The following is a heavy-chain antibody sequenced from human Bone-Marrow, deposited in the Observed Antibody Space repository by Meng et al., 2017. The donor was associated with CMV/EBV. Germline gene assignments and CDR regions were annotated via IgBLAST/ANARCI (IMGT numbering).Heavy chain of an antibody. CDR2: INHDESEK. Sequence: GESLKISCAASGFAFSSYWTSWVRQAPGKGLEWVANINHDESEKHYVDSVKGRFTISRHDAKNSMFLQMDSLRAEDTAVYYCARVASAGRGIDVWGQGTTVTVSS. CDR1: GFAFSSYW. J-gene: IGHJ6*02. V-gene: IGHV3-7*04. CDR3: ARVASAGRGIDV. D-gene: IGHD6-13*01.